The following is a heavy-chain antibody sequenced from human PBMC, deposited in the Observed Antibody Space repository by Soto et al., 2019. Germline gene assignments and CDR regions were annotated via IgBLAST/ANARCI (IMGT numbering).Heavy chain of an antibody. J-gene: IGHJ1*01. CDR2: IYYSGST. CDR3: ASQTANIAAAGLPLEYFQH. Sequence: QLQLQESGPGLVRPSETLSLTCTVSGGSIGTSSYYWGWIRQPPGKGLEWIGNIYYSGSTYYNPSLKSRVTIAGDMSKNQFSLKLSSVTAADTAVYYCASQTANIAAAGLPLEYFQHWGQGTLVTVSS. D-gene: IGHD6-13*01. V-gene: IGHV4-39*01. CDR1: GGSIGTSSYY.